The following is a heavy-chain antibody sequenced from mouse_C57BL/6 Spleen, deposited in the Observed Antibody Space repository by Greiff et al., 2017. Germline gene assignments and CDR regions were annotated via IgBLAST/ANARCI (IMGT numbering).Heavy chain of an antibody. CDR3: ARPLRPYAMDY. CDR1: GYTFTSYW. Sequence: QVQLQQSGTELVKPGASVKLSCKASGYTFTSYWMHWVKQRPGQGLEWIGNINPSNGGTNYNEKFKSNATLTVDKSSSTAYMQLSSLTSEDSAVYYCARPLRPYAMDYWGQGTSVTVSS. V-gene: IGHV1-53*01. CDR2: INPSNGGT. D-gene: IGHD1-2*01. J-gene: IGHJ4*01.